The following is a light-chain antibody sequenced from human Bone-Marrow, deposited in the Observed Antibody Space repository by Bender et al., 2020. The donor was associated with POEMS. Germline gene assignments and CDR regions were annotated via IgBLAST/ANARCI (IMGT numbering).Light chain of an antibody. CDR1: SIGRNP. Sequence: QSVLTQPPSASGTPGQRVTISCSGGSIGRNPTNWYQQLPGTAPRFVIYADDRRPSGVPNRFSASKSGSSASLAISGLQSEDAADYYCSTWDDRLNAWLFGGGTKLTVL. CDR3: STWDDRLNAWL. CDR2: ADD. J-gene: IGLJ3*02. V-gene: IGLV1-44*01.